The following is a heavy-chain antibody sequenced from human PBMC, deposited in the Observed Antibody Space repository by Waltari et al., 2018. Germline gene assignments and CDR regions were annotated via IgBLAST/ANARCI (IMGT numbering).Heavy chain of an antibody. J-gene: IGHJ4*02. Sequence: EVQLVETGGGLIQPGGSLRLSCAASGFTVSSNYMSWVRQAPGKGLEWVSVIYSGGSIDYADSVKCRFTISRDNYTNTLYLQMNSLRAEDTAVYYCAREYYDSSGYYYIDYWCQGTLVTVSS. CDR3: AREYYDSSGYYYIDY. D-gene: IGHD3-22*01. CDR1: GFTVSSNY. CDR2: IYSGGSI. V-gene: IGHV3-53*02.